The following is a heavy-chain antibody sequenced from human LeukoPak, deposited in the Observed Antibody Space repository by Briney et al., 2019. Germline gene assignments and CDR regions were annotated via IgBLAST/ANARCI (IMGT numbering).Heavy chain of an antibody. CDR1: GFTFSNYC. CDR2: INGDGSKM. CDR3: AKDGSCFDF. V-gene: IGHV3-7*01. Sequence: PGGSLRLSCGASGFTFSNYCMTWVRQAPGRGLEWVSNINGDGSKMYYVDSVKGRFTISRDNDKNSLYLQMNNLRVEDTAVYQCAKDGSCFDFWGQGALVTVSS. D-gene: IGHD6-19*01. J-gene: IGHJ4*02.